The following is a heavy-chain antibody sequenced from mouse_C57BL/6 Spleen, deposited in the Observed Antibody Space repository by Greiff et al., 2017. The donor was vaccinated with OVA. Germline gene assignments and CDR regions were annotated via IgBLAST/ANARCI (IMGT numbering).Heavy chain of an antibody. J-gene: IGHJ3*01. D-gene: IGHD2-1*01. CDR2: IYPGDGDT. V-gene: IGHV1-82*01. CDR3: ARDGAYGTAWFAY. Sequence: QVQLQQSGPELVKPGASVKISCKASGYAFSSSWMNWVKQRPGKGLEWIGRIYPGDGDTNYNGKFKGKATLTADKASSTAYMQLSSLTSEDSAVYFCARDGAYGTAWFAYWGQGTLVTVSA. CDR1: GYAFSSSW.